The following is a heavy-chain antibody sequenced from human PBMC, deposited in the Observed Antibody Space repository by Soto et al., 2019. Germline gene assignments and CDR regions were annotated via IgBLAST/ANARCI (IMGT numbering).Heavy chain of an antibody. J-gene: IGHJ6*02. V-gene: IGHV1-69*06. Sequence: SVKVSCKASGGTFSSYAISWVRQAPGQGLEWMGGIIPIFGTANYAQKFQGRVTITADKSTSTAYMELSSLRSEDTAVYYCARDKRQWRGQYYYDSSGYRTYGMDVWGQGTTVTVSS. D-gene: IGHD3-22*01. CDR3: ARDKRQWRGQYYYDSSGYRTYGMDV. CDR1: GGTFSSYA. CDR2: IIPIFGTA.